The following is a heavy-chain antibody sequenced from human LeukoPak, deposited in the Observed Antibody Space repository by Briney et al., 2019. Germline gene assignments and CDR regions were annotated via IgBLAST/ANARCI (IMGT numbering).Heavy chain of an antibody. D-gene: IGHD5-18*01. V-gene: IGHV3-23*01. CDR1: GFTFSSYA. Sequence: GGSLRLSCAASGFTFSSYAMSWVRQAPGKGLEWVSVISGSGTNTYYADSVKGRFTISRDNSKNTLYLQMNSLRAEDTAIYYCATYRQVLLPFESWGQGTLVTVSS. J-gene: IGHJ4*02. CDR3: ATYRQVLLPFES. CDR2: ISGSGTNT.